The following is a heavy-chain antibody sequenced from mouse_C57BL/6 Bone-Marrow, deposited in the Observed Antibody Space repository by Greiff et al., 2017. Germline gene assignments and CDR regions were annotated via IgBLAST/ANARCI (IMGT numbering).Heavy chain of an antibody. CDR3: ARGRRGFAY. CDR1: GFTFSDYG. J-gene: IGHJ3*01. Sequence: EVKVVESGGGLVKPGGSLKLSCAASGFTFSDYGMHWVRQAPEKGLEWVAYISSGSSTLYYADTVKGRFTISRDNSKNTLFLHMTSLWSEDTAMYYCARGRRGFAYWGQGTLVTVSA. V-gene: IGHV5-17*01. CDR2: ISSGSSTL.